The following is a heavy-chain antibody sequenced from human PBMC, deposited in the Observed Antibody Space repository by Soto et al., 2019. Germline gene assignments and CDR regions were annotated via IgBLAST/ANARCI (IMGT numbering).Heavy chain of an antibody. Sequence: GASVKVSCKASGYTFTGYYMHWVRQAPGQGLEWMGWINPNSGGTNYALKFQGRVTMTRDTSISTAYMELSRLRSDDTAVYYCARGDDWNDQKDYYYYGMDVWGQGTTVTVSS. V-gene: IGHV1-2*02. CDR1: GYTFTGYY. CDR3: ARGDDWNDQKDYYYYGMDV. D-gene: IGHD1-1*01. J-gene: IGHJ6*02. CDR2: INPNSGGT.